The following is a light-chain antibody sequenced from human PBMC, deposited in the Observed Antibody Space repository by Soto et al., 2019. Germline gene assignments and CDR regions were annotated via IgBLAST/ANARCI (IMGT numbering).Light chain of an antibody. V-gene: IGLV2-14*03. CDR3: CSYAGSSTLV. Sequence: QSALTQPASVSGSPGQSITISCGGTSSDVGAYIYVSWYQQFPGKAPKLILYEVNNRPSGVSNRFSGSKSGTTASLTISGLQAEDEADYHCCSYAGSSTLVFGTGTKVTVL. CDR1: SSDVGAYIY. J-gene: IGLJ1*01. CDR2: EVN.